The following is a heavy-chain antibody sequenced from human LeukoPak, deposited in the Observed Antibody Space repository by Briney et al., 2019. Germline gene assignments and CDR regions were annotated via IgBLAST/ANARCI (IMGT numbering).Heavy chain of an antibody. CDR2: IGSSGSPI. J-gene: IGHJ4*02. CDR1: GFAFSSYE. Sequence: GRSLRLSCAASGFAFSSYEMNWVRQAPGKGLEWVSYIGSSGSPIKYAESVKGRFTISRDNAQNSLYLQMNGLRAEDTAVYYCARPAGSSWYYFGYWGQGALVTVSS. V-gene: IGHV3-48*03. D-gene: IGHD6-13*01. CDR3: ARPAGSSWYYFGY.